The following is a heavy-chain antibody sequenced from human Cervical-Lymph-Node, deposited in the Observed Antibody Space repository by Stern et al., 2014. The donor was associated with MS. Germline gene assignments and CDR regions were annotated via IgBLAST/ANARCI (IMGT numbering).Heavy chain of an antibody. Sequence: QVQLVQSGGGVVQPGTSLRLSCAASGFTFRSYGMHWVRQPPGKGLEWVALVWYDGSTAYYRNSVKGRFTISRDNSNNTLFLQMNSLTAEDTAVYYCARGHIPYAYNYLFDYWGQGTLVTVSS. CDR1: GFTFRSYG. J-gene: IGHJ4*02. CDR2: VWYDGSTA. CDR3: ARGHIPYAYNYLFDY. D-gene: IGHD5-24*01. V-gene: IGHV3-33*01.